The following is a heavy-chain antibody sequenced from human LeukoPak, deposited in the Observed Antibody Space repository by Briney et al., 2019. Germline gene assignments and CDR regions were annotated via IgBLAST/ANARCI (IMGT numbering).Heavy chain of an antibody. D-gene: IGHD4-17*01. J-gene: IGHJ4*02. CDR3: TRAGGSTVSHSDY. CDR1: GFTFSSYS. Sequence: GGSLRLSCAASGFTFSSYSMNWIRQAPGKGLEWVSSISSSTSYIYYAHSVKGRFTISKDNAKNSLYLQMNSLRAEDTAVYYCTRAGGSTVSHSDYWGQGTRVTVSS. V-gene: IGHV3-21*01. CDR2: ISSSTSYI.